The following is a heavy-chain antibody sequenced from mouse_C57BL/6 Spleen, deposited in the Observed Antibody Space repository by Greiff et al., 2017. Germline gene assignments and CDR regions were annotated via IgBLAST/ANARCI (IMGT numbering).Heavy chain of an antibody. D-gene: IGHD3-3*01. CDR3: DREGRGDYVAY. CDR2: INPNNGGI. Sequence: VQLQQSGPELVKPGASVKISCKASGYTFTDYYINWVKQSHGQGLEWIGDINPNNGGISYNQKFKGKATLTVDKASSTAYMELRSLTSEDSADYDCDREGRGDYVAYWGQGTTLTVSS. CDR1: GYTFTDYY. J-gene: IGHJ2*01. V-gene: IGHV1-26*01.